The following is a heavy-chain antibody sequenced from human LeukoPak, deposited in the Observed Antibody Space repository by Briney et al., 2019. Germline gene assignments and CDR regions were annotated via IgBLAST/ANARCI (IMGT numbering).Heavy chain of an antibody. D-gene: IGHD3-10*01. CDR1: GGSIRSSTHY. J-gene: IGHJ1*01. Sequence: SETLSLTCTVSGGSIRSSTHYWGWIRQPPGKGLEWIGSFYYSGSTYYNPSLKSRVTISADTSKNQFSLKLSSVTAADTAVYYCARGLFYGSGSYPWGYFQHWGQGTLVTVSS. CDR3: ARGLFYGSGSYPWGYFQH. V-gene: IGHV4-39*07. CDR2: FYYSGST.